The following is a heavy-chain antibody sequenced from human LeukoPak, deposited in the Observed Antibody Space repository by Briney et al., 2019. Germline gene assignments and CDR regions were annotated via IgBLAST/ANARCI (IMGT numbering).Heavy chain of an antibody. V-gene: IGHV3-20*04. CDR2: INWNGGST. J-gene: IGHJ6*03. CDR3: AGGVGWYPYYYYYMDV. CDR1: GFTFSSYW. Sequence: GGSLRLSCAASGFTFSSYWMSWVRQAPGKGLEWVSGINWNGGSTGYADSVKGRFTISRDNAKNSLYLQMNSLRAEDTALYYCAGGVGWYPYYYYYMDVWGKGTTVTVSS. D-gene: IGHD6-19*01.